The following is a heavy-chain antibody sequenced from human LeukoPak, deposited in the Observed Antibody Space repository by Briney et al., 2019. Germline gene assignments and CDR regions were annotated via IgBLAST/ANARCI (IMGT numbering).Heavy chain of an antibody. D-gene: IGHD2-21*01. V-gene: IGHV4-59*08. J-gene: IGHJ3*02. Sequence: PSETLSLTCTVSGGSISSYYWSWIRQPPGKGLEWIGYIYYSGSTKYNPSLKSRVSISVDTSKKQFSLKLRSVTAADTAVYYCARSVSWGLLVRDDAFDIWGQGTMVTVSS. CDR3: ARSVSWGLLVRDDAFDI. CDR2: IYYSGST. CDR1: GGSISSYY.